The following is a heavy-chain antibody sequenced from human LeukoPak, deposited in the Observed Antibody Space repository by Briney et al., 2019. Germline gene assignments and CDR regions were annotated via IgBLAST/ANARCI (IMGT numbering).Heavy chain of an antibody. D-gene: IGHD3-3*01. CDR2: MNPNSGNT. CDR1: GYTFTRYD. V-gene: IGHV1-8*03. J-gene: IGHJ6*03. CDR3: ARPDQNYDFWSGSYYYYMDV. Sequence: ASVKVSCKASGYTFTRYDINWVRQATGQGLEWMGWMNPNSGNTGYAQKFQGRVTITRNTSISTAYMELSSLRSEDTAVYYCARPDQNYDFWSGSYYYYMDVWGKGTTVTVSS.